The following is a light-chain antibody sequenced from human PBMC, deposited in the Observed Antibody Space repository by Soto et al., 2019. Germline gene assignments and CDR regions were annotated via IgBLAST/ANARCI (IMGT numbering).Light chain of an antibody. Sequence: QTVVTQEPSLTMSPGGTVTLTCASSTGAVTSGYYPNWFQQKPGQAPRALISSTSYKHSWTPARFSGSLLGGKAALTLSGVQPEDEAEYYCLLYYGGAQVFGGGTKVTVL. J-gene: IGLJ3*02. CDR1: TGAVTSGYY. CDR3: LLYYGGAQV. CDR2: STS. V-gene: IGLV7-43*01.